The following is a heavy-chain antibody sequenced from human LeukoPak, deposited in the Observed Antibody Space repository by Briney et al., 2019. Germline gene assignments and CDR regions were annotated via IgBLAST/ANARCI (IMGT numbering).Heavy chain of an antibody. CDR3: ARDKTFDI. V-gene: IGHV3-30*03. Sequence: PGGSLRLSCAASGFTFRNYGMHWVRQAPGKGLEWVAVISFDGSKSLYADSVKGRFSISRDNSKNTLYLHMNSLRAEDTAIYYCARDKTFDIWGQGTMVTVSS. J-gene: IGHJ3*02. CDR1: GFTFRNYG. CDR2: ISFDGSKS.